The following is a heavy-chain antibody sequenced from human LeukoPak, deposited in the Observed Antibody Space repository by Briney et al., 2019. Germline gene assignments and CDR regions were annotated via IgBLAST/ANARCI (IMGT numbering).Heavy chain of an antibody. D-gene: IGHD2-2*01. Sequence: GESLRLSCAASGFTFSSYGMHWVRQAPGKGLEWVAVIWYGGSNKYYADSVKGRFTISRDNSKNTLYLQMNSLRAEDTAVYYCAKESTSAGAFDIWGQGTMVTVSS. CDR1: GFTFSSYG. CDR3: AKESTSAGAFDI. CDR2: IWYGGSNK. V-gene: IGHV3-30*02. J-gene: IGHJ3*02.